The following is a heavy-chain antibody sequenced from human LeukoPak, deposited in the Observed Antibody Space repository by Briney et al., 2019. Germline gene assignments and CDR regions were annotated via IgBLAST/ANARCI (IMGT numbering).Heavy chain of an antibody. CDR3: ASRGSYSHFDY. V-gene: IGHV3-30-3*01. Sequence: GRSLRLSCAASGFTFSSYAMHWVRQDPGKGLVWVAVISYDGSNKYYADSVKGRFTISRDNSKNTLYLQMNSLRAEDTAVYYCASRGSYSHFDYWGQGTLVTVSS. J-gene: IGHJ4*02. CDR1: GFTFSSYA. D-gene: IGHD1-26*01. CDR2: ISYDGSNK.